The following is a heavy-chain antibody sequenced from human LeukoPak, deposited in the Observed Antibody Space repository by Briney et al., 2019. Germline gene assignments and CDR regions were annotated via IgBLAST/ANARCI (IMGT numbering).Heavy chain of an antibody. CDR3: AKDRQPYSYRLPTFDY. V-gene: IGHV3-30*18. J-gene: IGHJ4*02. D-gene: IGHD5-18*01. CDR1: GFTFSSYG. Sequence: PGGSLRLSCAASGFTFSSYGMHGVRQAPGEGLEGVAVISYDGSNKYYADSVKGRFTISRDNSKNTLYLQMNSLRAEDTAVYYCAKDRQPYSYRLPTFDYWGQGTLVTVSS. CDR2: ISYDGSNK.